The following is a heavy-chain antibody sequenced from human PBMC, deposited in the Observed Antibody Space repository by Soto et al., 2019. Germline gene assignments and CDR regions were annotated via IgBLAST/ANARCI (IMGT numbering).Heavy chain of an antibody. Sequence: NPSETLSLTGAVYSGSFSGYYCSWIRQPPWKGLEWIGEIYQSVIIIYNSSLKSRATISGDSSKNQFSLELSSVTAADTGVYYCARNGGYYFDYLGQRTLVTVCS. V-gene: IGHV4-34*01. CDR2: IYQSVII. J-gene: IGHJ4*02. CDR1: SGSFSGYY. D-gene: IGHD3-16*01. CDR3: ARNGGYYFDY.